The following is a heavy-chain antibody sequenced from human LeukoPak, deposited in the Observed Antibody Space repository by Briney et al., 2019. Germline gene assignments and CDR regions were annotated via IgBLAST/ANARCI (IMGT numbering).Heavy chain of an antibody. Sequence: GASVKVSCKASGYTFTSYGISWVRRAPGQGLEWMGWISAYNGNTNYAQKLQGRVTMTTDTSTSTAYMELRSLRSDDTAVYYCALLVATTGFDYWGQGTLVTVSS. J-gene: IGHJ4*02. CDR1: GYTFTSYG. D-gene: IGHD5-12*01. CDR3: ALLVATTGFDY. CDR2: ISAYNGNT. V-gene: IGHV1-18*01.